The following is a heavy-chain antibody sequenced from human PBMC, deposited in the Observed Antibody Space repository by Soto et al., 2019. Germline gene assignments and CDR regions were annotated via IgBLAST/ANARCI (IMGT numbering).Heavy chain of an antibody. CDR1: GYTFTGYY. Sequence: ASVKVPCPASGYTFTGYYMHWVRQAPEHALEWMGWINPNSGDKKYADMFQGRVTMTGHRSISTAYMELSCLTSDDTAMYYCAKASPGSGGSSTSLPHDDWGQGTLVTV. V-gene: IGHV1-2*02. J-gene: IGHJ4*02. CDR2: INPNSGDK. CDR3: AKASPGSGGSSTSLPHDD. D-gene: IGHD2-8*02.